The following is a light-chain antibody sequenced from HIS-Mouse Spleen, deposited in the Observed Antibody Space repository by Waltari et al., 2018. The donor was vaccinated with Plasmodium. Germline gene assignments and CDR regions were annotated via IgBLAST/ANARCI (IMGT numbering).Light chain of an antibody. CDR3: QQSYSTWT. CDR2: AAS. V-gene: IGKV1-39*01. CDR1: QSISSY. Sequence: DIQMTQSPSSLSASVGDRVTITCRASQSISSYLNWYQQKPGKAPKLLIDAASSLQSGVPSRFSGSGYGTDFTLTISSLQPEDFATYYCQQSYSTWTFGQGTKVEIK. J-gene: IGKJ1*01.